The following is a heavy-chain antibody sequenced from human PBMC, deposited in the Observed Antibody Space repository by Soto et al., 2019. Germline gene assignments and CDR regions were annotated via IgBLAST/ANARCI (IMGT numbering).Heavy chain of an antibody. D-gene: IGHD1-26*01. Sequence: ASVKVSCKDSGYTLTSYAMRWVRQAPGQRLEWMGWINAGNGNTKYSQKFQGRVTITRDTSASTAYMELSSLRSEDTAVYYCALIVGATIEYWGQGTLVTVSS. CDR3: ALIVGATIEY. V-gene: IGHV1-3*01. CDR1: GYTLTSYA. CDR2: INAGNGNT. J-gene: IGHJ4*02.